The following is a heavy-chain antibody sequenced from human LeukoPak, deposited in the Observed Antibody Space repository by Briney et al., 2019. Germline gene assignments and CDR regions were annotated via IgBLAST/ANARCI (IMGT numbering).Heavy chain of an antibody. J-gene: IGHJ4*02. CDR1: GYTFTSYY. Sequence: GASVKVSCKASGYTFTSYYMHWVRQAPGQGLEWMGWISAYNGNTNYAQKLQGRVTMTTDTSTSTAYMELRSLRSDDTAVYYCARDRGYYDSSGLEDYWGQGTLVTVSS. CDR3: ARDRGYYDSSGLEDY. CDR2: ISAYNGNT. V-gene: IGHV1-18*04. D-gene: IGHD3-22*01.